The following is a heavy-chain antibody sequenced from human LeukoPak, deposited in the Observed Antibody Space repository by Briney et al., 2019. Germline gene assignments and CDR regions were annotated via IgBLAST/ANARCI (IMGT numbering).Heavy chain of an antibody. J-gene: IGHJ6*02. D-gene: IGHD4-17*01. CDR2: IHSGGST. V-gene: IGHV3-53*04. Sequence: GGSLRLSCAASGFTVSSNYMSWVRQAPGKGLEWVSVIHSGGSTYYADSVKGRFTISRHNSKNTLYLQMNSLRAEDTAVYYCASYSDGDSGEAYYYGMDVWGQGTTVTVSS. CDR3: ASYSDGDSGEAYYYGMDV. CDR1: GFTVSSNY.